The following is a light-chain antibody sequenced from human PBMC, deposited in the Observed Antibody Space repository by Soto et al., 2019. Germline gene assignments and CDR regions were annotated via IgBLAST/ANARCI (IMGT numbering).Light chain of an antibody. Sequence: EILLSPWGSTRTSSSGESAALAWRTSQSVRSSHLAWYQQKPGQAPRLLIYGASSRATGIPQRFTGSVSGPALPPTITTLATEDSAVHHCQQYSPSTLTFRAGTKVDIK. J-gene: IGKJ4*01. V-gene: IGKV3-20*01. CDR3: QQYSPSTLT. CDR2: GAS. CDR1: QSVRSSH.